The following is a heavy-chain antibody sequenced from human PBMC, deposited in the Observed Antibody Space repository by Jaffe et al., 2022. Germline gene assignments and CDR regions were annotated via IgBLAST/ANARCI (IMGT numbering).Heavy chain of an antibody. J-gene: IGHJ1*01. Sequence: QVQLVQSGAEVKKPGASVKVSCKASGYTFTSYYMHWVRQAPGQGLEWMGIINPSGGSTSYAQKFQGRVTMTRDTSTSTVYMELSSLRSEDTAVYYCARDRYYYDSSGYPAPRYFQHWGQGTLVTVSS. CDR1: GYTFTSYY. D-gene: IGHD3-22*01. CDR2: INPSGGST. CDR3: ARDRYYYDSSGYPAPRYFQH. V-gene: IGHV1-46*01.